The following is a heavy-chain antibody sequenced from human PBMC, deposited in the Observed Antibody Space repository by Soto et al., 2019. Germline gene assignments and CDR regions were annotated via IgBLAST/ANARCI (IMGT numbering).Heavy chain of an antibody. Sequence: ASVKVSCKASGYTFTSYGISWVRQAPGQGLEWLGWISAYNGNTNYAQKLQGRVTMTTDTSTSTAYMELRSLRSDDTAVYYFARALLGYSYGPIQGDFDYWGQGTLVTVSS. J-gene: IGHJ4*02. D-gene: IGHD5-18*01. CDR1: GYTFTSYG. CDR3: ARALLGYSYGPIQGDFDY. CDR2: ISAYNGNT. V-gene: IGHV1-18*01.